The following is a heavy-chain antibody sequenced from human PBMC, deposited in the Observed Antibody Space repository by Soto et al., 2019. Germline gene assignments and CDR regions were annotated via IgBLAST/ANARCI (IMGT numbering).Heavy chain of an antibody. CDR3: ARLVWSYGTWFDP. D-gene: IGHD5-18*01. V-gene: IGHV4-59*08. J-gene: IGHJ5*02. CDR2: IYCSGST. CDR1: GGSISSYC. Sequence: LSETLSLTCTVSGGSISSYCWSWIRQPPGKGLEWIGYIYCSGSTNYNPSLKSRVTISVDTSKNQFSLKLSSVTAADTAVYYCARLVWSYGTWFDPWGQGTLVTVSS.